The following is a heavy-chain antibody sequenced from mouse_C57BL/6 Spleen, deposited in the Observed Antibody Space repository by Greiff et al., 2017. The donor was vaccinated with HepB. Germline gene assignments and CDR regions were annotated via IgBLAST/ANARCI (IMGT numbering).Heavy chain of an antibody. J-gene: IGHJ4*01. CDR2: IYPGSGNT. CDR3: ARGGLRRDYAMDY. V-gene: IGHV1-66*01. D-gene: IGHD2-4*01. Sequence: QVQLKESGPELVKPGASVKISCKASGYSFTSYYIHWVKQRPGQGLEWIGWIYPGSGNTKYNEKFKGKATLTADTSSSTAYMQLSSLTSEDSAVYYCARGGLRRDYAMDYWGQGTSVTVSS. CDR1: GYSFTSYY.